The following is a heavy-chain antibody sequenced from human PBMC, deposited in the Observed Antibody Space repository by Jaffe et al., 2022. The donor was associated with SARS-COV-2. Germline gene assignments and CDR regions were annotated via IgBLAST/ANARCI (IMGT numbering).Heavy chain of an antibody. Sequence: QVQLQQSGPGLVKSSETLSLTCTVSGGSIRSYYWNWIRQPPGKGLEWIGYIYNSGSANYNPSLKSRVTMSVDTSKNQFSLKLSSVTPADTAVYYCARLIGDGNYYSDNWGQGALVTVSS. V-gene: IGHV4-59*01. J-gene: IGHJ4*02. CDR2: IYNSGSA. CDR1: GGSIRSYY. D-gene: IGHD3-10*01. CDR3: ARLIGDGNYYSDN.